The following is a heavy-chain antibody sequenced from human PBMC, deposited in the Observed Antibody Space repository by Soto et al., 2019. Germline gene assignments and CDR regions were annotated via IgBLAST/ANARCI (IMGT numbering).Heavy chain of an antibody. D-gene: IGHD2-15*01. V-gene: IGHV1-18*01. CDR3: ARDPTHCSGGSCYPDYYYGMDV. CDR2: ISAYNGNT. Sequence: QVQLVQSGAEVKKPGASVKVSCKASGYTFTSYGISWVRQAPGQGLEWMGWISAYNGNTNYAQKLQGRVTMTTDTPTSTAYMELRSLRSDDTAVYYCARDPTHCSGGSCYPDYYYGMDVWGQGTTVTVSS. CDR1: GYTFTSYG. J-gene: IGHJ6*02.